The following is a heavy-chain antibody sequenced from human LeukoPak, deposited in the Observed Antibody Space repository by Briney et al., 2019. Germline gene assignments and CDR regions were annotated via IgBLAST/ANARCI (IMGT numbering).Heavy chain of an antibody. V-gene: IGHV4-59*08. CDR1: GGSSSSYY. Sequence: PSETLSLTCTISGGSSSSYYWSWIRQPPGKGLEWIWYIHYSGSTNYNPSLKSRATISLDTSKNQVSLKLTSVTAADTAVYYCARRASGSYPDYFDSWGQGTLVTVSS. CDR2: IHYSGST. J-gene: IGHJ4*02. CDR3: ARRASGSYPDYFDS. D-gene: IGHD1-26*01.